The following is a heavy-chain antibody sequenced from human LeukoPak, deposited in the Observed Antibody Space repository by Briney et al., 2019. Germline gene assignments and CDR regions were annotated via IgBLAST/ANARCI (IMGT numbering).Heavy chain of an antibody. D-gene: IGHD5-18*01. CDR2: IYYSGST. CDR1: GGSISSGGYY. V-gene: IGHV4-31*03. CDR3: ARDSRLWSYYFDY. J-gene: IGHJ4*02. Sequence: PSETLSLTCTVSGGSISSGGYYWSWIRQHPGKGLEWIGYIYYSGSTYYNPSLKSRVTISVDTSKNQFSLKLSSVTAADTAVYYCARDSRLWSYYFDYWGQGTLVTVSS.